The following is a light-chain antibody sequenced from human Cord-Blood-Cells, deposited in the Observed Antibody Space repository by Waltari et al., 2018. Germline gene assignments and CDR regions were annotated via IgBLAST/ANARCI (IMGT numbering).Light chain of an antibody. Sequence: QSALPQTASVSGSPGESITISCTGTSRDLGGYNYVSWYQQHPGKAPKLMIDDVSNRPSGVSNRFSGSKSGNTASLTISGLQAEDESDYYCSSYTSSSTWVFGGGTKLTVL. V-gene: IGLV2-14*03. CDR1: SRDLGGYNY. CDR3: SSYTSSSTWV. J-gene: IGLJ3*02. CDR2: DVS.